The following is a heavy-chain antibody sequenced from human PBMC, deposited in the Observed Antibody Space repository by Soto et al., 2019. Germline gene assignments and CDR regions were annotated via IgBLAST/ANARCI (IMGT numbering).Heavy chain of an antibody. V-gene: IGHV4-4*02. Sequence: QVQLQESGPGLVRPSGTLSLSCTVSGVSISTTNWWTWVRQSPEKGLEWIGEIYHSGSTNLNPSLKSRLTLSLDKSRNQFSLQLTSLTAADTAVYYCARDPFDYSSGAFWDYMDVWGKGITVTVSS. CDR1: GVSISTTNW. J-gene: IGHJ6*03. CDR3: ARDPFDYSSGAFWDYMDV. CDR2: IYHSGST. D-gene: IGHD3-10*01.